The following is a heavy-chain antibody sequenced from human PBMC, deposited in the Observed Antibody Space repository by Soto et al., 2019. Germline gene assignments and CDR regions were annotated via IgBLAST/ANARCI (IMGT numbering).Heavy chain of an antibody. D-gene: IGHD6-19*01. CDR3: ARHEGSVAVAVYYYFDY. V-gene: IGHV4-39*01. CDR2: IYYSGST. Sequence: SETLSLTCTVSGGSISSSSYYWGWIRQPPGKGLEWIGSIYYSGSTYYNPSLKSRVTISVDTSKNQFSLKLSSVTAADTAVYYCARHEGSVAVAVYYYFDYWGQGTLVTVSS. J-gene: IGHJ4*02. CDR1: GGSISSSSYY.